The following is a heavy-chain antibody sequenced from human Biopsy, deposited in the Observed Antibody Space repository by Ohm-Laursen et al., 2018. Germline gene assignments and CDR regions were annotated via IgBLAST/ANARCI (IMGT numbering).Heavy chain of an antibody. Sequence: PLGTLSLTCTVSGGSLSSYYWSWIRQPAGKGLEWIGRIYSSGSTNYNPSLKSRVTLSMDTSKRQFSLKLSFVTAADTVVYYCARWTPEYDSSRYYLDAFDIWGQGTKVTVSS. CDR2: IYSSGST. D-gene: IGHD3-22*01. V-gene: IGHV4-4*07. J-gene: IGHJ3*02. CDR1: GGSLSSYY. CDR3: ARWTPEYDSSRYYLDAFDI.